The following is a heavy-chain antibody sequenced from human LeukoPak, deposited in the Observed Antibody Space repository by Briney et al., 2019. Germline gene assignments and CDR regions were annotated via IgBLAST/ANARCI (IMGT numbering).Heavy chain of an antibody. CDR2: MNPNSGNT. CDR1: GYTFTGYY. J-gene: IGHJ4*02. Sequence: GASVKVSCKASGYTFTGYYIHWVRQAPGQGLEWMGWMNPNSGNTGYAQKFQGRVTMTRNTSISTAYMELSSLRSEDTAMYYCARGWGSGSYLKTGFDYWGQGTLVTVSS. V-gene: IGHV1-8*02. CDR3: ARGWGSGSYLKTGFDY. D-gene: IGHD1-26*01.